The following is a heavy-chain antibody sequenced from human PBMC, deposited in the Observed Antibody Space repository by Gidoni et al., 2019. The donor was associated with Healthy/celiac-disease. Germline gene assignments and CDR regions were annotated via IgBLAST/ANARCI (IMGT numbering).Heavy chain of an antibody. CDR3: ARAHDYVWGSYRYRTPYGMDV. Sequence: EGQQVESGGGLVKPGGSLRLSGEASGVTFRSDSMNWGRTAPGKGLEWVSSLSSSSSYIYYADSLQGRFTISRDNAKNSLYLQMNSLRAEDTAVYYCARAHDYVWGSYRYRTPYGMDVWGQGTTVTVSS. V-gene: IGHV3-21*01. D-gene: IGHD3-16*02. J-gene: IGHJ6*02. CDR1: GVTFRSDS. CDR2: LSSSSSYI.